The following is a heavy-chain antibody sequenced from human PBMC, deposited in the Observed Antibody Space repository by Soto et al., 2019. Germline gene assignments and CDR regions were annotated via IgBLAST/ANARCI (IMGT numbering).Heavy chain of an antibody. CDR1: GFTFSDHY. CDR3: IRGVANSGWYAN. V-gene: IGHV3-72*01. J-gene: IGHJ4*02. D-gene: IGHD6-19*01. Sequence: EVQLVESGGGLVQPGGSLRLSCAASGFTFSDHYMDWVRQAPGKGLEWVGRTRNKANSYTTEYAASVKGRFTISRDDPKNSLYLQRNSLKTEDTAVYYCIRGVANSGWYANWGQGARVTVSS. CDR2: TRNKANSYTT.